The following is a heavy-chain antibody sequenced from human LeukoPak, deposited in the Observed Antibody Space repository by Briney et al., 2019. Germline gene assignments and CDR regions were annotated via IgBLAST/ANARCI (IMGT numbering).Heavy chain of an antibody. V-gene: IGHV4-59*01. CDR3: ARDKAHSYGRYFDP. J-gene: IGHJ5*02. CDR1: GGSISTYY. Sequence: SETLSLTCSVAGGSISTYYWNWIRQTPGKGLEWIGHISNGNTDYNPSLKSRVTISVDTSKNQFSLRLTSVTAADTAVHYCARDKAHSYGRYFDPWGQGALVIVSS. D-gene: IGHD5-18*01. CDR2: ISNGNT.